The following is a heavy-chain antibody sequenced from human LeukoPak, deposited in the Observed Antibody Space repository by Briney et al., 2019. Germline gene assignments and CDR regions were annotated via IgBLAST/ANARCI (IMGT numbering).Heavy chain of an antibody. Sequence: GGSLRLSCAASGFTFTSYGMSWVRQAPGKGLEWFSAISGSGGSTYYADSVKGRFTISSDNSKNTTNLHMNSLRSADPAVSYCAKDAVGGTYVRYFDSWGQGTLFT. V-gene: IGHV3-23*01. D-gene: IGHD1-26*01. CDR2: ISGSGGST. J-gene: IGHJ4*02. CDR3: AKDAVGGTYVRYFDS. CDR1: GFTFTSYG.